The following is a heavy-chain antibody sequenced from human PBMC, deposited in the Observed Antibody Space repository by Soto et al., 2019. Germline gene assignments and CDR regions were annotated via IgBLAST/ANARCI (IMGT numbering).Heavy chain of an antibody. CDR3: ARGVVVPAATGKTWFDP. J-gene: IGHJ5*02. CDR2: ISVYNGNT. D-gene: IGHD2-2*01. V-gene: IGHV1-18*01. CDR1: VYTFTSSG. Sequence: ASVKVSCKASVYTFTSSGISWVRQAPGRGLEWMGWISVYNGNTNYAQNFQGRVSMTTDTSTSTVYMELRNLRSDDTAVYYRARGVVVPAATGKTWFDPWGQGTLVTVSS.